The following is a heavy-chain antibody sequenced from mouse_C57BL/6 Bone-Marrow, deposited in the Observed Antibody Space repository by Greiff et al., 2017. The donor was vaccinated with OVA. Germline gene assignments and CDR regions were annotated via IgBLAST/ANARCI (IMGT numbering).Heavy chain of an antibody. CDR3: AGDSRGYWYFDV. CDR1: GFPITSGYY. V-gene: IGHV12-3*01. CDR2: ITHSGET. Sequence: VQRVESGPGLVKPSQSLFLTCSITGFPITSGYYWIWIRQSPGKPLEWMGYITHSGETFYNPSLQSPISITRETSKNQFFLQLNSVTTEDTAMYYCAGDSRGYWYFDVWGTGTTVTVSS. J-gene: IGHJ1*03.